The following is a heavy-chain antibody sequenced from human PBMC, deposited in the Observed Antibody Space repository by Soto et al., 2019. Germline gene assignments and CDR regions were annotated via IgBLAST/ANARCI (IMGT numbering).Heavy chain of an antibody. Sequence: QVQLVQSGAEVKKPGSSVKVSCKASGGTFSSYSINWVRQAPGRGLEWMGGLIPIFGTANYAQKFQGRVTLTADESTSTAHMELSSLRNEDTAVYYCARPFQSWPGGWYFDLWGRGTLVTVSS. J-gene: IGHJ2*01. CDR3: ARPFQSWPGGWYFDL. CDR2: LIPIFGTA. D-gene: IGHD3-16*01. CDR1: GGTFSSYS. V-gene: IGHV1-69*01.